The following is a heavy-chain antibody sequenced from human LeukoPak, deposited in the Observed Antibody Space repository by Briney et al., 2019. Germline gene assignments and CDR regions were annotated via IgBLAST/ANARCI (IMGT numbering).Heavy chain of an antibody. V-gene: IGHV3-21*04. Sequence: SGGSLRLSCAASRFIFRTYSMNWVRQAPGKGLEWVSCMSNSCPYICYADSMKGRFSISRDNAKNTLYLQMNSLRAEDTAVYYCARTYSGYDWWHYWGQGTLVTVSS. J-gene: IGHJ4*02. CDR3: ARTYSGYDWWHY. CDR1: RFIFRTYS. D-gene: IGHD5-12*01. CDR2: MSNSCPYI.